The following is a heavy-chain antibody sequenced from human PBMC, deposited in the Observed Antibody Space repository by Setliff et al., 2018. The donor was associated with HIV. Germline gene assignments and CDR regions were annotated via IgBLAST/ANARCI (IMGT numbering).Heavy chain of an antibody. J-gene: IGHJ5*02. CDR1: GGTFSSYV. CDR3: ALPYCSGGNCWSSASLPPAGWFDP. CDR2: IIPMYGVT. V-gene: IGHV1-69*05. D-gene: IGHD2-15*01. Sequence: SVKVSCKASGGTFSSYVISWVRQAPGQGPEWMGGIIPMYGVTNYAQKFQGKVTITTDESTSTAYMELSSLRSEDTAVYYCALPYCSGGNCWSSASLPPAGWFDPWGQGTLVTVSS.